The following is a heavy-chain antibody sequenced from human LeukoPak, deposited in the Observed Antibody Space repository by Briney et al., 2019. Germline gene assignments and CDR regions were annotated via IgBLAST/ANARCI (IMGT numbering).Heavy chain of an antibody. J-gene: IGHJ4*02. D-gene: IGHD6-25*01. Sequence: SETLSLTCAVYGGSFSGYYSSWIRQPPGKGLEWIGEINHSGSTNYNPSLKSRVTISVDTSKNQFSLKLSSVTAADTAVYYCARALPISVWGQGTLVTVSS. CDR3: ARALPISV. V-gene: IGHV4-34*01. CDR2: INHSGST. CDR1: GGSFSGYY.